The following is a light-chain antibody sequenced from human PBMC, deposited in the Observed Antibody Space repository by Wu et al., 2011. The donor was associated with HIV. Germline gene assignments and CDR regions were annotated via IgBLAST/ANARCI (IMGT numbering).Light chain of an antibody. CDR2: GAS. V-gene: IGKV3-20*01. CDR1: QRVSSNY. CDR3: QVYGTSSYT. Sequence: EIVLTQSPGTLSVSPGERATLSCRASQRVSSNYLAWYQQKFGQAPRLLIYGASSRATGIPDRFSGSGSGIAFTLTISRLEPEDFAVYYCQVYGTSSYTFGQGTKLEIK. J-gene: IGKJ2*01.